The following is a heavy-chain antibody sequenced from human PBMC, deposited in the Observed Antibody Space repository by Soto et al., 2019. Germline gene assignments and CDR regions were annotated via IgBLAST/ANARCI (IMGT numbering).Heavy chain of an antibody. Sequence: QVQLVQSGAEVKKPGASVKVSCKASGYTFTSYGISWVRQAPGQGLEWMGWISAYNGNTNYAQKLQGRVTMTTDPPTSTADMALRSLRSDDSAVYCCARDRKHHAFGIWGQGTMVTGSS. CDR2: ISAYNGNT. CDR3: ARDRKHHAFGI. CDR1: GYTFTSYG. V-gene: IGHV1-18*01. J-gene: IGHJ3*02.